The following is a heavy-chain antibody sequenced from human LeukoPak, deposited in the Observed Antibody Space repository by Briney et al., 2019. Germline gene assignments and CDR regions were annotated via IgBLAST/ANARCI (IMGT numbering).Heavy chain of an antibody. D-gene: IGHD2-2*01. CDR1: GGTFSSYA. V-gene: IGHV1-69*13. CDR2: IIPIFGTA. J-gene: IGHJ4*02. Sequence: SVKVSCKASGGTFSSYAISWVRQAPGQGLEWMGGIIPIFGTANYAQKFQGRVTITADESTSTAYMELSSPRSEDTAVYYCARSGSGYCSSTSCHDYYDSSGGLGSFDYWGQGTLVTVSS. CDR3: ARSGSGYCSSTSCHDYYDSSGGLGSFDY.